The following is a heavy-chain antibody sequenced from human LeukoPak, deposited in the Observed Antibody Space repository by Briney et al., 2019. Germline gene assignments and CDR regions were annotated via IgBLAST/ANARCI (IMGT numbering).Heavy chain of an antibody. CDR2: IIPSGGST. Sequence: ASVKVSCKASGYTFTSYYIHWVRQAPGQGLEWMGIIIPSGGSTSYAQKFQDRVTMTRDTSTSTVYMELNSLRSEDTAVYYCARRFGSGYDPFYYYYYMDVWGKGTTVTVSS. V-gene: IGHV1-46*01. CDR3: ARRFGSGYDPFYYYYYMDV. CDR1: GYTFTSYY. J-gene: IGHJ6*03. D-gene: IGHD5-12*01.